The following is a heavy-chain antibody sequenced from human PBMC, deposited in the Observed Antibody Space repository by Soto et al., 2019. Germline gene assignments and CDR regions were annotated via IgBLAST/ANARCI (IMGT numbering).Heavy chain of an antibody. V-gene: IGHV4-59*01. CDR2: IYYSGTT. D-gene: IGHD3-22*01. Sequence: PSETLSLTCTVSGGSISSYYWSWIRQPPGQGLEWIGYIYYSGTTNYNPSLKSRVTISVDTSKNHFSLKLRSVTAADTAVYYCARRFHSGDYSYIDYLCQRTLVTVSS. CDR3: ARRFHSGDYSYIDY. J-gene: IGHJ4*02. CDR1: GGSISSYY.